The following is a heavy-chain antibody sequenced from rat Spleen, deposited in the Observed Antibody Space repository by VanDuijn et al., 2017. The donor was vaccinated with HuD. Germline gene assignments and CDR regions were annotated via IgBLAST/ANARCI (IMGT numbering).Heavy chain of an antibody. V-gene: IGHV2-41*01. CDR2: IWNIGGT. D-gene: IGHD1-4*01. Sequence: QVQLKESGPGLVQPSQTLSLTCTVAGFSLTSYNVHWIRQPPGKGLEWMGVIWNIGGTRYNPALKSRLSISKDTSKNQVFLKMNSLQTEDTSPYTCARDENGYLFAWFAYWGQGTLVSVSS. J-gene: IGHJ3*01. CDR3: ARDENGYLFAWFAY. CDR1: GFSLTSYN.